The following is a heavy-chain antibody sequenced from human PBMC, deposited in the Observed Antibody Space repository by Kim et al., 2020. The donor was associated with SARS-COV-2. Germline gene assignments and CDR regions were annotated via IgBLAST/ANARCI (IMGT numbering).Heavy chain of an antibody. V-gene: IGHV1-3*01. CDR2: IDCGNGNT. Sequence: ASVKVSCKTSGHFFTRDSIHWVRQAPGQGLEWMGGIDCGNGNTIYSQKFQGRVTFTTDTSASTAYMELSFLRSEDSAVYYWLGGVYFDYWGQGTLVTVS. D-gene: IGHD3-16*01. CDR3: LGGVYFDY. J-gene: IGHJ4*02. CDR1: GHFFTRDS.